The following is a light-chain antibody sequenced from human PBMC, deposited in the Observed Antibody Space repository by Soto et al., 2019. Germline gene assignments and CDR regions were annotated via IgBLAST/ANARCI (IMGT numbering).Light chain of an antibody. J-gene: IGKJ1*01. Sequence: DIQMTQSPSSLSASVGDRVTITWRASQSISSFLNWYQQQPGKAPKILIFAASSLQSGVPLRFSGSGSGTDFTLTISSLQPEDFATYYCQQTYSIPRTCGQGTKVDIK. CDR2: AAS. V-gene: IGKV1-39*01. CDR3: QQTYSIPRT. CDR1: QSISSF.